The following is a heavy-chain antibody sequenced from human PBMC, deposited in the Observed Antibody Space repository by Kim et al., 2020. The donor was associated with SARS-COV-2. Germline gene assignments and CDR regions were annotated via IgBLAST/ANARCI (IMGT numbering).Heavy chain of an antibody. CDR3: AGYSGSYWRWFDP. D-gene: IGHD1-26*01. V-gene: IGHV4-30-4*01. CDR2: IYYSGST. J-gene: IGHJ5*02. Sequence: SETLSLTCTVSGGSISSGDYYWSWIRQPPGKGLEWIGYIYYSGSTYYNPSLKSRVTISVDTSKNQFSLKLSSVTAADTAVYYCAGYSGSYWRWFDPWGQGTLVTVSS. CDR1: GGSISSGDYY.